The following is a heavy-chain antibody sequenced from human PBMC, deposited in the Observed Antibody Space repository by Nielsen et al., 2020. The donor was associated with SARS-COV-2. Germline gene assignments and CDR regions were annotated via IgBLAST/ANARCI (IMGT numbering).Heavy chain of an antibody. CDR1: GGSFSGYY. J-gene: IGHJ6*03. D-gene: IGHD6-13*01. Sequence: SETLSLTCAVYGGSFSGYYWSWIRQPPGKGLEWIGEINHSGSTNYNPSLKSRVTISVDTSKNQFSLKLSSVTAADTAVYYCARGRLAAAGNPGSVSQYYYYYYMDVWGKGTTVTVSS. CDR3: ARGRLAAAGNPGSVSQYYYYYYMDV. CDR2: INHSGST. V-gene: IGHV4-34*01.